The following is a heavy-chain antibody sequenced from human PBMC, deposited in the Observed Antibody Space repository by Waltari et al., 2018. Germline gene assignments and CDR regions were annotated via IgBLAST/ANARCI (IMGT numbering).Heavy chain of an antibody. CDR3: ARSLDY. Sequence: QVQLQQWGAGLLKPSETLSLTCEVYGESFSGYYWNWVRQPPGKGLEGVGKINHSGTTNDNPSLKSRVTISIDTSNNQFSLTLSSVTAADTAVYYCARSLDYWGQGTLVTVSS. CDR2: INHSGTT. J-gene: IGHJ4*01. CDR1: GESFSGYY. V-gene: IGHV4-34*01.